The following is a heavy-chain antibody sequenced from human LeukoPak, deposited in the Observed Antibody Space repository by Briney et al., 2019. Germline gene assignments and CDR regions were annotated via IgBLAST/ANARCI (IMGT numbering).Heavy chain of an antibody. V-gene: IGHV3-74*01. Sequence: GGSLRLSCAASGFTFSSYWTHWVRQAPGKGLVWISRINSDGSGTIYADSVKGRFTISRDNAKNTLYLQMNSLRAEDTAVYYCARAASGSYSYDYWGQGTLVTVSS. D-gene: IGHD1-26*01. CDR1: GFTFSSYW. CDR2: INSDGSGT. J-gene: IGHJ4*02. CDR3: ARAASGSYSYDY.